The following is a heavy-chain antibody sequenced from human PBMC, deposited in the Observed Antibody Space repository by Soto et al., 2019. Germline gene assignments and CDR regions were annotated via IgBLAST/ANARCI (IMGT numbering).Heavy chain of an antibody. D-gene: IGHD6-13*01. V-gene: IGHV3-33*01. CDR3: ARDSSSWYYYYYGMDV. CDR1: GFTFSSYG. Sequence: GGSLRLSCAASGFTFSSYGMHWVRQAPGKGLEWVAVIWYDGSNKYYADSVKGRFTISRDNSKNTLYLQMNSLRAEDTAVYYCARDSSSWYYYYYGMDVWGQGTTVTVS. CDR2: IWYDGSNK. J-gene: IGHJ6*02.